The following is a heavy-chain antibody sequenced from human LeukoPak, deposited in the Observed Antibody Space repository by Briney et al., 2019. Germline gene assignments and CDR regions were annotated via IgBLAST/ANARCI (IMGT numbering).Heavy chain of an antibody. CDR3: ARAERTVNVFDS. J-gene: IGHJ3*01. D-gene: IGHD3-10*02. V-gene: IGHV4-4*07. Sequence: SETLSLSCSVSDGSMISYHWSWIRQPAGKGLEWIGRIYTTGSTDYNPSLMSRVTMSVDTSKNQFSLKLRSVTAADTAVYYCARAERTVNVFDSWGQGTIVTVSS. CDR2: IYTTGST. CDR1: DGSMISYH.